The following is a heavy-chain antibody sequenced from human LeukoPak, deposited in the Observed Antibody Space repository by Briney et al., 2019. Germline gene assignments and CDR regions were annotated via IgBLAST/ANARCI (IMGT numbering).Heavy chain of an antibody. CDR2: ISSSSSYI. J-gene: IGHJ4*02. CDR3: AKGRNEDGDAALNY. Sequence: GGSLRLSCAASGFTFSSYSMNWVRQAPGKELEWVSSISSSSSYIYYADSVKGRFTISRDNAKNSLYLQMNSLRAEDTAAYHCAKGRNEDGDAALNYWGQGTLVTVSS. V-gene: IGHV3-21*04. D-gene: IGHD4-17*01. CDR1: GFTFSSYS.